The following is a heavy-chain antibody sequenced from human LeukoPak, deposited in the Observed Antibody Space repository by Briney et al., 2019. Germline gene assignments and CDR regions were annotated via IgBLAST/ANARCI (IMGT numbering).Heavy chain of an antibody. Sequence: PGGSLRLSCAASGFTFSDYYMSWIRQAPGKGLEWVSILYSGGNTIYADSVKGRFTISRDNAKNSLYLQMNSLRAEDTAVYYCAELGITMIGGVWGKGTTVTISS. CDR2: LYSGGNT. V-gene: IGHV3-11*06. CDR3: AELGITMIGGV. J-gene: IGHJ6*04. D-gene: IGHD3-10*02. CDR1: GFTFSDYY.